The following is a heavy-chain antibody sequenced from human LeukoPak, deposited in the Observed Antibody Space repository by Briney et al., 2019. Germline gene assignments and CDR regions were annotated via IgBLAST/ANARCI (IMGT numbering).Heavy chain of an antibody. Sequence: SETLSLTCTVSGGSISSSSYYWGWIRQPPGKGLEWIGSIYYSGSTYYNPSLKSRVTISVDTSKNQFSLKLSSVTAADTAVYYCARAVPAAMGGYYYYGMDVWGQGTTVTVSS. CDR1: GGSISSSSYY. V-gene: IGHV4-39*07. CDR3: ARAVPAAMGGYYYYGMDV. D-gene: IGHD2-2*01. J-gene: IGHJ6*02. CDR2: IYYSGST.